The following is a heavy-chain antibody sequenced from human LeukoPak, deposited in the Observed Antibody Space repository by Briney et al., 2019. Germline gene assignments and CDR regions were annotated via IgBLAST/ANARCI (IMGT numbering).Heavy chain of an antibody. CDR2: ISSSGSTI. CDR3: ARESPVTDFDY. Sequence: GGSLRLSCAASGFTFSNAWMSWIRQAPGKGLEWVSYISSSGSTIYYADSVKGRFTISRDNAKNSLYLQMNSLRAEDTAVYYCARESPVTDFDYWGQGTLVTVSS. V-gene: IGHV3-11*01. J-gene: IGHJ4*02. CDR1: GFTFSNAW. D-gene: IGHD4-17*01.